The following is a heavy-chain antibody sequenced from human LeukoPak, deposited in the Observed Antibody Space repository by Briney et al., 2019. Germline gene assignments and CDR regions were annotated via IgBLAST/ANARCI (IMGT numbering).Heavy chain of an antibody. CDR1: GFTFIDYY. CDR3: ATEGYCTGISCYRC. D-gene: IGHD2-2*01. V-gene: IGHV1-69-2*01. J-gene: IGHJ4*02. Sequence: ASVKVSCKASGFTFIDYYIHWVQQAPGKGLEWMGRVNPEDGERTYAEKFQGRVTITADTSTDTAYMELSGLRSEDTAVYYCATEGYCTGISCYRCWGQGTLVTVSS. CDR2: VNPEDGER.